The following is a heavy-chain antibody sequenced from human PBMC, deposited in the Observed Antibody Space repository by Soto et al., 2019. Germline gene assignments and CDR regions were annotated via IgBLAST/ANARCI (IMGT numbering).Heavy chain of an antibody. D-gene: IGHD2-21*02. Sequence: PGGSLRLSCAASGFTFSSYAMHWVRQAPGKGLDWVAVISYDGSNKYYADSVKGRFTISRDNSKNTLHLQMNSLRAEDTAVYYCARDGLAYCGGDCQVAFDIWGQGTMVTV. J-gene: IGHJ3*02. V-gene: IGHV3-30-3*01. CDR3: ARDGLAYCGGDCQVAFDI. CDR1: GFTFSSYA. CDR2: ISYDGSNK.